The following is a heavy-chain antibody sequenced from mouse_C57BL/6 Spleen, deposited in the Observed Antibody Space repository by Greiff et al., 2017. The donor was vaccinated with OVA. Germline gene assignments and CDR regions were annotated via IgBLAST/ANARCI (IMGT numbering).Heavy chain of an antibody. Sequence: VKLMESGPELVKPGASVKLSCKASGYTFTSYDINWVKQRPGQGLEWIGWIYPRDGSTKYNEKFKGKATLTVDTSSSTAYMELHSLTSEDSAVYFCARYDHEDYYAMDYWGQGTSVTVSS. J-gene: IGHJ4*01. D-gene: IGHD2-4*01. CDR2: IYPRDGST. CDR1: GYTFTSYD. CDR3: ARYDHEDYYAMDY. V-gene: IGHV1-85*01.